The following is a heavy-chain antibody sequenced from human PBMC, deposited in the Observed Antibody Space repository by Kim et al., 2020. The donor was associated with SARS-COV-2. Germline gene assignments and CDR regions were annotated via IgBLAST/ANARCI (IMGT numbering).Heavy chain of an antibody. Sequence: GGPLRLSCAASGFTFNTYGIHWVRQAPGKGLEWVAVISYDGSHKYYADSVKGRFTVSRDNSKNTVYLQMNSLRIEDTAVYYCAKSFSGSYFAYDYWGQGTLVTVSS. CDR2: ISYDGSHK. D-gene: IGHD1-26*01. CDR1: GFTFNTYG. V-gene: IGHV3-30*18. J-gene: IGHJ4*02. CDR3: AKSFSGSYFAYDY.